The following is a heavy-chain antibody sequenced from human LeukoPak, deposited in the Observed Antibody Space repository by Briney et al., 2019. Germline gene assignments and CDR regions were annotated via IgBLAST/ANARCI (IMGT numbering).Heavy chain of an antibody. J-gene: IGHJ1*01. D-gene: IGHD3-16*01. CDR2: ISGSGGST. CDR1: GFTFSAHG. Sequence: GGSLRLSCIASGFTFSAHGMHWVRQAPGKGLEWVSAISGSGGSTYYADSVKGRFTISRDNSKNTLYLQMNSLRAEDTAMYYCAKDDDWGRYKHWGQGTLVTVSS. V-gene: IGHV3-23*01. CDR3: AKDDDWGRYKH.